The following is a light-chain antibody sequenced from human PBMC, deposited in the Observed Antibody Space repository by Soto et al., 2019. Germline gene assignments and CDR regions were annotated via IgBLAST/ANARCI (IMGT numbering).Light chain of an antibody. CDR2: RAS. CDR3: QQYVAFPLT. V-gene: IGKV1-5*03. J-gene: IGKJ4*01. CDR1: QSIVHW. Sequence: DIQMTQSPSTLSAFVGDTVAITCRASQSIVHWLAWYQQKPGKAPEILIYRASILQTGVPSRFSGSGSGTDFTLTISSLQPDDFATYYCQQYVAFPLTFGGGTKVDIK.